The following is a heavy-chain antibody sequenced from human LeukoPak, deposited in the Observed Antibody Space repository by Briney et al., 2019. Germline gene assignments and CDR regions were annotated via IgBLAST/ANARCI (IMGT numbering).Heavy chain of an antibody. CDR2: ISSSSSYI. J-gene: IGHJ4*02. D-gene: IGHD3-22*01. CDR3: ARDMDSSGYLDY. Sequence: GGSLRLSCAASGFTFDDYAMHWVRQAPGKGLEWVSSISSSSSYIYYADSVKGRFTISRDNAKNSLYLQMNSLRAEGTALYYCARDMDSSGYLDYWGQGTLVTVSS. CDR1: GFTFDDYA. V-gene: IGHV3-21*01.